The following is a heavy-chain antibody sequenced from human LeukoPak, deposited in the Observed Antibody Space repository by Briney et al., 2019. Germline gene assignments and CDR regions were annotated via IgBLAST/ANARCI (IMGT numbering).Heavy chain of an antibody. CDR3: ARDTPYRRSPYAFDI. Sequence: SETLSLPCTVSGDSISSYYWSWIRQPAGKGLEWIGRIYTSGSTNYNPSLKSRVTMSVDTSKNQFSLKLSSVTAADTAVYYCARDTPYRRSPYAFDIWGEGTMVSVSS. V-gene: IGHV4-4*07. CDR2: IYTSGST. J-gene: IGHJ3*02. CDR1: GDSISSYY. D-gene: IGHD1-26*01.